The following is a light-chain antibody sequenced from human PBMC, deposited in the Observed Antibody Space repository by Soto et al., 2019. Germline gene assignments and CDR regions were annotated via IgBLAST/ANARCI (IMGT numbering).Light chain of an antibody. CDR1: SSDVGGYNY. V-gene: IGLV2-14*01. Sequence: QSVLTQPASVSGSPEQSITISCTGTSSDVGGYNYVSWYQQHPGKAPKLMIYDVCNRPSGVSNRFSGSKSGNTASLTISGLQAEDEADYYCSSYTSSSTRVFGTGTKVTVL. CDR2: DVC. CDR3: SSYTSSSTRV. J-gene: IGLJ1*01.